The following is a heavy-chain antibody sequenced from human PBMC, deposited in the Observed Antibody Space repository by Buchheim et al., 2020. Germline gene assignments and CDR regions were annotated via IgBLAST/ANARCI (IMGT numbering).Heavy chain of an antibody. J-gene: IGHJ4*02. D-gene: IGHD3-9*01. CDR3: AKDMTGYNGVWDPFDY. CDR2: IGGGGGDT. CDR1: RFTFSDYA. V-gene: IGHV3-23*01. Sequence: EVQLLESGGSLVQPGGSLRLSCAASRFTFSDYAMNWIRQAPGRGLEWVSSIGGGGGDTYYAESVKGRFIVSRDNSKNILYLQMNGLRAEDTAVYFCAKDMTGYNGVWDPFDYLGQGTL.